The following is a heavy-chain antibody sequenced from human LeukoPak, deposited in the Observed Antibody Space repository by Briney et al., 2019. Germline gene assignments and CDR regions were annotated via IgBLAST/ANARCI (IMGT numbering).Heavy chain of an antibody. Sequence: PGGSLRLSCAASGFTFSSYAMHWVRQAPGKGLEWVAVISYDGSNKNYADSVKGRFTISRDNAKNSLYLQMNSLRAEDTAVYYCARDPDSSGYYWDAFDIWGQGTMVTVSS. V-gene: IGHV3-30*04. CDR2: ISYDGSNK. D-gene: IGHD3-22*01. CDR1: GFTFSSYA. CDR3: ARDPDSSGYYWDAFDI. J-gene: IGHJ3*02.